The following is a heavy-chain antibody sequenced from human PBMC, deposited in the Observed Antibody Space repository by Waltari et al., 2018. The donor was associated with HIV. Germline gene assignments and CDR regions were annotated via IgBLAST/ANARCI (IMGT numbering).Heavy chain of an antibody. Sequence: QSGAEAKKLGSSVKVSCQASGGAFDPFAFTWVRQAPGQGLEWLGGIAPLFGDRYAQDFHGRVTIPSAPCTRTVFLVLVGLRSTDTAVYFCAKSDFCELVRGQKAFDGWGRGT. J-gene: IGHJ3*01. V-gene: IGHV1-69*19. CDR3: AKSDFCELVRGQKAFDG. CDR1: GGAFDPFA. CDR2: IAPLFGD. D-gene: IGHD4-17*01.